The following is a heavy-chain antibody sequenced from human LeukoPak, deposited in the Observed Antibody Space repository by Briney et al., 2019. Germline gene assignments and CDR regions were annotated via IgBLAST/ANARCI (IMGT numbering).Heavy chain of an antibody. V-gene: IGHV3-30*18. D-gene: IGHD5-18*01. CDR2: ISYDGSNK. J-gene: IGHJ4*02. Sequence: GGSLRLSCAASGFTFSSYSIHWVRQAPGKGLEWVAVISYDGSNKYYADSVKGRFTISRDSSKMLYLQMNSLRVEGTAVYYCAKNRHSDTTLDYWGQGTLVTVSS. CDR3: AKNRHSDTTLDY. CDR1: GFTFSSYS.